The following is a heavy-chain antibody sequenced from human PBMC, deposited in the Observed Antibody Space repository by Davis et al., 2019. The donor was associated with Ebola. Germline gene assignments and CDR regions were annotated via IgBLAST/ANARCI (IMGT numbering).Heavy chain of an antibody. CDR1: GASVNGYY. D-gene: IGHD3-10*01. J-gene: IGHJ4*02. V-gene: IGHV4-59*02. CDR3: ATYGMGTYYVH. CDR2: VYYLGTT. Sequence: SDTLSLTCSVSGASVNGYYWRWISQPPGEGLEWIGYVYYLGTTSYNPSLKSRVTISVDTSQNQFSLALTSVTAADTAVYYCATYGMGTYYVHWGQGTLVTVSS.